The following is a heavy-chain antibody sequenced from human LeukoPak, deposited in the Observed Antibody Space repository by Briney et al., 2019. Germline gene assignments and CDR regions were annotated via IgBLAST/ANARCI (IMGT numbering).Heavy chain of an antibody. CDR1: GGTFSGYG. Sequence: SVKVSCKASGGTFSGYGVNWGRQAPGQGLEWMGRIIPTLGAANYAQKLQGRVMITADKSTSTAYMELSSLRSDDTAVYYCARDLLNPGYFNFDYWGQGTLVTVSS. CDR3: ARDLLNPGYFNFDY. D-gene: IGHD3-9*01. J-gene: IGHJ4*02. V-gene: IGHV1-69*04. CDR2: IIPTLGAA.